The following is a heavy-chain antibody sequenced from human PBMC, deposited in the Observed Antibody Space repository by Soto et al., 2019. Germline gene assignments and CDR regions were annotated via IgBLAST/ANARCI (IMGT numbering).Heavy chain of an antibody. CDR1: GFTVSSNY. Sequence: TGGSLRLSCAASGFTVSSNYMSWVRQAPGKGLEWVSVIYSGGSTYYADSVKGRFTISRDNSKNTLYLQMNSLRAEDTAVYYCARVRDWLFYYWGQGTLVTVSS. D-gene: IGHD3-9*01. CDR3: ARVRDWLFYY. CDR2: IYSGGST. V-gene: IGHV3-53*01. J-gene: IGHJ4*02.